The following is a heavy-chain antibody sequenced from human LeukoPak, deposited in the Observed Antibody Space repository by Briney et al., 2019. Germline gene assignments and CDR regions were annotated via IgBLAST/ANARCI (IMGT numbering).Heavy chain of an antibody. D-gene: IGHD5-18*01. CDR3: ARGTVDTAMAIHYYYYYYMDV. V-gene: IGHV1-69*05. CDR1: GGTFSSYA. J-gene: IGHJ6*03. Sequence: ASVKVSCKASGGTFSSYAISWVRQAPGQGLEWMGGIIPIFGTANYAQKFQGRVTITTDESTSTAYMELSSLRSEDTAVYYCARGTVDTAMAIHYYYYYYMDVWGKGTTVTVSS. CDR2: IIPIFGTA.